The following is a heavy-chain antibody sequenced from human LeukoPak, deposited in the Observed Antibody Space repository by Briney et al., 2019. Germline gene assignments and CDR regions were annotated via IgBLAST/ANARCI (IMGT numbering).Heavy chain of an antibody. D-gene: IGHD3-22*01. Sequence: PGGSLRLSCAASGFTFYDYAMHWVRQAPGRGLEWVSLITWDGGSRYYADSVKGRFTISRDNSRGSLFLHMSSLRAEDTALYYCTKGGRSYDSSGYSDYWGQGAQVTVSS. J-gene: IGHJ4*02. V-gene: IGHV3-43D*04. CDR3: TKGGRSYDSSGYSDY. CDR1: GFTFYDYA. CDR2: ITWDGGSR.